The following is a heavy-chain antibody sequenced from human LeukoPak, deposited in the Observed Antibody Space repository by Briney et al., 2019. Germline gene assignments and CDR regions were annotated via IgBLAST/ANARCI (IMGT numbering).Heavy chain of an antibody. J-gene: IGHJ5*02. CDR1: GFTFSSYS. CDR3: ARASYSSSWIFDP. D-gene: IGHD6-13*01. Sequence: GRSLRLSCAASGFTFSSYSMNWVRQAPGKGLEWVSYISSSGSTIYYANSVKGRFNISRDNVKNAVYLQMNSLRAEDTAVYYCARASYSSSWIFDPWGQGTLVTVSS. CDR2: ISSSGSTI. V-gene: IGHV3-48*04.